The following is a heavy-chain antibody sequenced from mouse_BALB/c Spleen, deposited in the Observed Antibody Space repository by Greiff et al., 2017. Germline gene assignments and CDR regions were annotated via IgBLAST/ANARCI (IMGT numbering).Heavy chain of an antibody. CDR1: GYTFTDYE. Sequence: VQLQQSGAELVRPGASVTLSCKASGYTFTDYEMHWVKQTPVHGLEWIGAIDPETGGTAYNQKVKGKATLTADKSSSTAYMELRSLTSEGSAVYCCTRPLRYYDLDVWGEGTTVTVSS. J-gene: IGHJ4*01. CDR3: TRPLRYYDLDV. V-gene: IGHV1-15*01. CDR2: IDPETGGT. D-gene: IGHD6-1*01.